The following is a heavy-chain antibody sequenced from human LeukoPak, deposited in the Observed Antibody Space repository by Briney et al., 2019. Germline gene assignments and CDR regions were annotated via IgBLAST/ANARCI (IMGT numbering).Heavy chain of an antibody. V-gene: IGHV4-39*01. CDR3: VRREYCTTTSCYIRGMDY. D-gene: IGHD2-2*02. CDR1: GGFIDSSSYY. CDR2: IYYSGSA. J-gene: IGHJ4*02. Sequence: SETLSLTCTVSGGFIDSSSYYWGWIRQPPGKGLEWIGNIYYSGSAHYNPSLMSRVTISVDTSKNQFSLKLSSVTAADTAVYFCVRREYCTTTSCYIRGMDYWGQGTLVTVSS.